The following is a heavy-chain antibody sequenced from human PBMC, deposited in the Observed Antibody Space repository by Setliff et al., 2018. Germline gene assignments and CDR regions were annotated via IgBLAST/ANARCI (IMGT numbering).Heavy chain of an antibody. D-gene: IGHD3-10*01. V-gene: IGHV1-18*01. J-gene: IGHJ4*02. CDR2: ISAYIGNT. CDR3: ARDPGWFGELLGYFDY. CDR1: GYTFTSHA. Sequence: ASVKVSCKASGYTFTSHAMHWVRQAPGQGLEWMGWISAYIGNTNYAQTLQGRVTMTTDTSTGTAYMELRSLRSDDTAVYYCARDPGWFGELLGYFDYWGQGTLVTVSS.